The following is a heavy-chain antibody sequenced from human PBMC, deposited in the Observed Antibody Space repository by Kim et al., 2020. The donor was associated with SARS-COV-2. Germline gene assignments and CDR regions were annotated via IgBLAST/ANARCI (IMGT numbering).Heavy chain of an antibody. D-gene: IGHD6-13*01. V-gene: IGHV3-21*01. CDR3: ARVPSSSWYT. J-gene: IGHJ4*02. CDR2: YI. Sequence: YIYYADSVKGRFTISRDNAKNSLYLQMNSLRAEDTAVYYCARVPSSSWYTGGQGTLVTVSS.